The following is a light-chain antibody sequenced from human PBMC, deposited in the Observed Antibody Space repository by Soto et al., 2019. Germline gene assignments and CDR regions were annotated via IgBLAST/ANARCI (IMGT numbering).Light chain of an antibody. V-gene: IGLV2-14*01. Sequence: QSALTQPASVSGSPGQSITIPCTGTSSDVGGYNYVSWYQQHPGKAPKLTIYEVSNRPSGVSNRFSGSKSGNTASLTISGLQAEDEADYYCSSYTTSATRVFGGGTQLTVL. CDR3: SSYTTSATRV. CDR1: SSDVGGYNY. CDR2: EVS. J-gene: IGLJ3*02.